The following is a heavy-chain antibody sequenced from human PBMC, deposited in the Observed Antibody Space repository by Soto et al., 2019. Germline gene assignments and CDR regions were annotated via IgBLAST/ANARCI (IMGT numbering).Heavy chain of an antibody. CDR3: ARDVAAAGFDY. CDR1: GYTFTSYA. CDR2: INAGNGNT. Sequence: ASVKVSCKASGYTFTSYAMHWVRQAPGQRLEWMGWINAGNGNTKYSQKFQGRVTITRDTSASTAYMELSSLRSEDTVVYYCARDVAAAGFDYWGKGTLVTVPS. J-gene: IGHJ4*02. V-gene: IGHV1-3*01. D-gene: IGHD6-13*01.